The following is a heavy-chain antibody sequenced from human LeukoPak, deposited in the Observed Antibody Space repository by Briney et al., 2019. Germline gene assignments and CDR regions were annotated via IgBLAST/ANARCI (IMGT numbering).Heavy chain of an antibody. V-gene: IGHV4-59*01. Sequence: SETLSLTCTVSGGSISSYYWGWIRQPPGKGLEWIGYIYYSGSTNYNPSLKSRVVISVDTSKNQFSLKLSSVTAADTAVFYCARRVWATSISRDAFDIWGQGTMVTVSS. J-gene: IGHJ3*02. CDR1: GGSISSYY. D-gene: IGHD1-26*01. CDR3: ARRVWATSISRDAFDI. CDR2: IYYSGST.